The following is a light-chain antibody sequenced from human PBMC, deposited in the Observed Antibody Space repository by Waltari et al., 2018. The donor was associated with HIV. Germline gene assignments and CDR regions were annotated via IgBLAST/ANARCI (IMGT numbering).Light chain of an antibody. CDR2: YDS. Sequence: SYLLPQPPSVSVAPGKTARITCGGNNIGSKSVHWYQQKPGQAPVLVIYYDSDRPSGIPERFSGSNSGNTATLTISRVEAGDEADYYCQVWDSSSDHPVFGTGTKVTVL. V-gene: IGLV3-21*04. CDR3: QVWDSSSDHPV. J-gene: IGLJ1*01. CDR1: NIGSKS.